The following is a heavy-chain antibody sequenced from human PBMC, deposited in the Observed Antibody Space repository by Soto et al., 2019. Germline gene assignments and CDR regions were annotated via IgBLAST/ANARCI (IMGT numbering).Heavy chain of an antibody. CDR1: GFTFSSYS. CDR2: ISSSSSTI. V-gene: IGHV3-48*01. D-gene: IGHD1-26*01. J-gene: IGHJ4*02. Sequence: GGSLRLSCAASGFTFSSYSMNWVRQAPGKGLEWVSYISSSSSTIYYADSVKGRFTISRDNAKNSLYLQMNSLRAEDTAVYYCARVVSGLLVGFWGQGTLVTVSS. CDR3: ARVVSGLLVGF.